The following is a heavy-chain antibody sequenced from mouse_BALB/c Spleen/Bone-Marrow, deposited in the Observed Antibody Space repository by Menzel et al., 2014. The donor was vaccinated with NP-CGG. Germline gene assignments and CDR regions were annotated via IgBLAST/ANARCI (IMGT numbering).Heavy chain of an antibody. CDR3: ARHHRYAFCFSC. D-gene: IGHD2-14*01. J-gene: IGHJ2*01. Sequence: QVHVKQSGSVLVRPGASVKLSCKASGYTFTSSWMYWAKQMPGQVLDWIGEIHPNRGYTNYNEKFKGKATLTVDTFSTTAFVELSNLTAEDSAVYYLARHHRYAFCFSCRGQGTTLPVSS. CDR1: GYTFTSSW. V-gene: IGHV1S130*01. CDR2: IHPNRGYT.